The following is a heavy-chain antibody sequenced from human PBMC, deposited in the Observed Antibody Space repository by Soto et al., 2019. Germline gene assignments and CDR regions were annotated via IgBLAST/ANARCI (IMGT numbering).Heavy chain of an antibody. V-gene: IGHV3-21*01. CDR2: ISSSSSYI. CDR3: ARESGGYSYGDQHDFDY. Sequence: GGSLRLSCAASGFTFSSYSMNWVRQAPGKGLEWVSSISSSSSYIYYADSVKGRFTISRDNAKNSLYLQMNSLGAEDTAVYYCARESGGYSYGDQHDFDYWGQGTLVTVS. J-gene: IGHJ4*02. CDR1: GFTFSSYS. D-gene: IGHD5-18*01.